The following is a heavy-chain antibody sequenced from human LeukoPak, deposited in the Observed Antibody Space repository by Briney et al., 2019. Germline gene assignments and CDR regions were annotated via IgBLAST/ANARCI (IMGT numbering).Heavy chain of an antibody. CDR1: GFTFSSYG. Sequence: GGSLRLSCAASGFTFSSYGMNWVRQAPGKGLEWVSYISSSGSTIYYADSVKGRFTISRDNAKNSLYLQMNSLRAEDTAVYYCARENYGDPYYYYYYMDVWGKGTTVTISS. CDR3: ARENYGDPYYYYYYMDV. D-gene: IGHD4-17*01. CDR2: ISSSGSTI. J-gene: IGHJ6*03. V-gene: IGHV3-48*04.